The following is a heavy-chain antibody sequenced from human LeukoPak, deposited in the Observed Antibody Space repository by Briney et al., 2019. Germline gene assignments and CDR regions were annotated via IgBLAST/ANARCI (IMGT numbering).Heavy chain of an antibody. V-gene: IGHV1-69*05. Sequence: GASVKVSCKASRGTFSSYGISWVRQAPGQGLEWTGGVIAIFGRVKYGQKFQGRATITTDESTSTAYMELSSLTSEDTGVYYCARGELGDSSGFSFFDYWGQGTLVTVSS. CDR1: RGTFSSYG. CDR3: ARGELGDSSGFSFFDY. J-gene: IGHJ4*02. CDR2: VIAIFGRV. D-gene: IGHD3-22*01.